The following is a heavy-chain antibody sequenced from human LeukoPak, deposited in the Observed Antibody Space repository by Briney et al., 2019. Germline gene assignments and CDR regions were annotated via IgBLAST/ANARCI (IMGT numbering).Heavy chain of an antibody. D-gene: IGHD4-17*01. J-gene: IGHJ2*01. CDR3: ARYALKAYGDYADRYFDL. Sequence: GESLKISCKGSGYRFTSYWIGWVRQMPGKGLEWMGIYYSGDSDTRYSPSLEGQVTISADKSISTAYLQWSSLKASDTAMYYFARYALKAYGDYADRYFDLWGRGTLVTVSS. CDR2: YYSGDSDT. V-gene: IGHV5-51*01. CDR1: GYRFTSYW.